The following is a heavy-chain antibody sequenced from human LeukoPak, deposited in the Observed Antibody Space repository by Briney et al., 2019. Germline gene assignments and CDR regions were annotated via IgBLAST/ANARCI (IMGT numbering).Heavy chain of an antibody. J-gene: IGHJ4*02. CDR2: IDWDDDK. V-gene: IGHV2-70*17. CDR1: GFSLSSSAMC. D-gene: IGHD3-22*01. Sequence: SGPALVKPTQTLTLTCSFSGFSLSSSAMCVSWIRQPPGRALEWLARIDWDDDKFYITSLKTRLTISKDTSKDQVVLTMTNMDPVDTATYYCARQGSYYDSGGRKKYYFDYWGQGTLVTVSS. CDR3: ARQGSYYDSGGRKKYYFDY.